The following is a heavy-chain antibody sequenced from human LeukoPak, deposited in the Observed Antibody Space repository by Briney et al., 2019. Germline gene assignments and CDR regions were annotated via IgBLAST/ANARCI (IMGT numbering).Heavy chain of an antibody. CDR2: ITTSGGST. J-gene: IGHJ4*02. CDR3: ARRLRPIDY. CDR1: GFTFSSYA. D-gene: IGHD4-17*01. Sequence: PGGSLRLSCAASGFTFSSYAMSWVRQAPGEGLEWVSSITTSGGSTYYADSVKGRFTISKDNSKNTLYLQMNSLRAEDTAVYYCARRLRPIDYWGQGTLVTVSS. V-gene: IGHV3-23*01.